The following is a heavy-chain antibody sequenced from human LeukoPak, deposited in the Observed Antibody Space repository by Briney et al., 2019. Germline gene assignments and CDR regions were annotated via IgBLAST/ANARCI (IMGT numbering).Heavy chain of an antibody. CDR1: GYTLTELS. Sequence: ASVKVSCKVSGYTLTELSMHWVRQAPGKGLEWMGGFGPEDGETIYAQKFQGRVTMTEDTSTDTAYMELSRLRSEDTAVYYCAATLPVRGDVCDYWGQGTLVTVCS. CDR2: FGPEDGET. CDR3: AATLPVRGDVCDY. D-gene: IGHD3-10*01. V-gene: IGHV1-24*01. J-gene: IGHJ4*02.